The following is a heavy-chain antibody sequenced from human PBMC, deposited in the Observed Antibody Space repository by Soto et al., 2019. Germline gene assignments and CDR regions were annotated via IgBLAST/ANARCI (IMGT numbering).Heavy chain of an antibody. V-gene: IGHV1-69*13. J-gene: IGHJ4*02. CDR1: GGTFSSYA. CDR3: ARKCMVRGVIMCFDY. D-gene: IGHD3-10*01. CDR2: IIPIFGTA. Sequence: SVKVSCKASGGTFSSYAISWVRQAPGQGLEWMGGIIPIFGTANYAQKFQGGVTITADESTSTAYMELSSLRSEDTAVYYCARKCMVRGVIMCFDYWGQGTLVTVSS.